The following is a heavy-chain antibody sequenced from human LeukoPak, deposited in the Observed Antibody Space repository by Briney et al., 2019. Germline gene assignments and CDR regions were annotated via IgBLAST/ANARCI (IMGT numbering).Heavy chain of an antibody. CDR1: GGSISSGDYY. D-gene: IGHD4-17*01. CDR3: ATYDYGDYGGSGAFDI. V-gene: IGHV4-30-4*08. CDR2: IYYSGST. Sequence: SQTLSLTCTVSGGSISSGDYYWRWIRQPPGKGLEWIGYIYYSGSTYYHPSLKSRVTISVDKSKNQFSLKLSSVTAEDTAVYYCATYDYGDYGGSGAFDIWGQGTMVTVSS. J-gene: IGHJ3*02.